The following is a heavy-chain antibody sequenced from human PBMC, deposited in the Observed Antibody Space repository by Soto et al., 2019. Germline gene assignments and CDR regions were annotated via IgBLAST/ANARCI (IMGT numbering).Heavy chain of an antibody. CDR3: TRQYLLWGPFDY. V-gene: IGHV1-46*03. CDR2: INPSRGST. CDR1: GCTFSSYT. Sequence: ASVKVSCKASGCTFSSYTISWVRQAPGQGLEWMGIINPSRGSTSYAQKFQGRVTMTRDTSASTVYMELSSLKSEDTAVYYCTRQYLLWGPFDYWGPGTPVTVSS. J-gene: IGHJ4*02. D-gene: IGHD3-10*01.